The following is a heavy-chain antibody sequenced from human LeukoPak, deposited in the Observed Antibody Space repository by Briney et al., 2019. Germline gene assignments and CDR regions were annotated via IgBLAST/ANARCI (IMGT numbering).Heavy chain of an antibody. CDR1: GGSFSGYY. J-gene: IGHJ3*02. Sequence: SETLSLTCAVYGGSFSGYYWSWIRQPPGKGPEWIGEINHSGSANYNPSLKSRVTISVDTSKNQFSLKLSSVTAADTAVYYCARRAWDIVVVVAANVAFDIWGQGTMVTVSS. CDR3: ARRAWDIVVVVAANVAFDI. V-gene: IGHV4-34*01. D-gene: IGHD2-15*01. CDR2: INHSGSA.